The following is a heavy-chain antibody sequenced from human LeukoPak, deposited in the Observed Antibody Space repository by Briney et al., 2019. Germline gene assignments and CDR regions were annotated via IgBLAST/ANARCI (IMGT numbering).Heavy chain of an antibody. Sequence: GGSLRLSCAASGFTFSDYSMNWVREAPGKGLGWGSYISGSGGSTYYADSVKGRFTISRDNSKNTLYLQMNSLRAEDTAVYYCAPDPSGDTAMLDYWGQGTLVTVSS. V-gene: IGHV3-23*01. CDR2: ISGSGGST. J-gene: IGHJ4*02. D-gene: IGHD5-18*01. CDR1: GFTFSDYS. CDR3: APDPSGDTAMLDY.